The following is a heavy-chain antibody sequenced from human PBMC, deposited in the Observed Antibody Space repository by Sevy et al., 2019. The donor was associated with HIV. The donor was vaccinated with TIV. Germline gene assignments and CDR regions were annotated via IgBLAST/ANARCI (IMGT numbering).Heavy chain of an antibody. CDR3: ARGIYPEAFYYYYGMDV. CDR2: IYYSGST. D-gene: IGHD3-3*01. J-gene: IGHJ6*02. Sequence: SETLSLTCTVSGGSISSGDYYWSWIRQPPGKGLEWIGYIYYSGSTYYNPSLKSRVTISVDTSKNQFSLKRSSVTAADTAVYYCARGIYPEAFYYYYGMDVWGQGTTVTVSS. CDR1: GGSISSGDYY. V-gene: IGHV4-30-4*01.